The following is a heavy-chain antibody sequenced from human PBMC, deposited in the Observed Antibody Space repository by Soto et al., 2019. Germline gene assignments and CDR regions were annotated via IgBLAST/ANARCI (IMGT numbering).Heavy chain of an antibody. CDR2: ISSSGDPT. CDR1: GFSFSDYY. D-gene: IGHD6-13*01. CDR3: AKDWTDSSSWYPGSFDY. Sequence: GGSLRLSCAASGFSFSDYYMTWIRQAPGKGLEWISDISSSGDPTYYADSVRGRFTISRDNAKNSLYLQMNSLRAEDTAVYYCAKDWTDSSSWYPGSFDYWGQGTLVTVSS. V-gene: IGHV3-11*01. J-gene: IGHJ4*02.